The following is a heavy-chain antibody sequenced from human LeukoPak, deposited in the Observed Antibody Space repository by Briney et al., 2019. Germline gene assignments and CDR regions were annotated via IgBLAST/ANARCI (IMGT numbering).Heavy chain of an antibody. CDR3: AKGSRTTVTNKQIDY. Sequence: PGGSLRLFCAASGFTFSSYGMHWVRQAPGKGLEWVAFIRYDGSNKYYADSVKGRFTISRDNSKNTLYLQMNSLRAEDTAVYYCAKGSRTTVTNKQIDYWGQGTLVTASS. CDR2: IRYDGSNK. D-gene: IGHD4-11*01. CDR1: GFTFSSYG. V-gene: IGHV3-30*02. J-gene: IGHJ4*02.